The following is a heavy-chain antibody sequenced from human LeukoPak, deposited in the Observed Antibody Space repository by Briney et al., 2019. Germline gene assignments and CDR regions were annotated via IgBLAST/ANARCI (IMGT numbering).Heavy chain of an antibody. J-gene: IGHJ5*02. Sequence: GGSLRLSCAASGFTFSSYAMHWVRQAPGKGLEWVAVISYDGSNKYYADSVKGRFTISRNNSKNTLYLQMNSLRAEDTAVYYCARGSRVLLWFGPLTPWGQGTLVTVSS. CDR2: ISYDGSNK. CDR1: GFTFSSYA. D-gene: IGHD3-10*01. CDR3: ARGSRVLLWFGPLTP. V-gene: IGHV3-30*04.